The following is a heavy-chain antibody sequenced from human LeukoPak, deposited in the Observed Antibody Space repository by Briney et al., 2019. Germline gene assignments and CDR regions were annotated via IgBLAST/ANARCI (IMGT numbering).Heavy chain of an antibody. J-gene: IGHJ5*02. V-gene: IGHV1-18*01. CDR2: ISAYSGNT. CDR3: ARDFDTAVNWFDP. D-gene: IGHD3-9*01. Sequence: ASVKVSCKASGYTFTSYGISWVRQAPGQGPEWMGWISAYSGNTNYAQKIQGRVTMTTDTSTSTAYMELRSLISDDTAVYYCARDFDTAVNWFDPWGQGTLVTVSS. CDR1: GYTFTSYG.